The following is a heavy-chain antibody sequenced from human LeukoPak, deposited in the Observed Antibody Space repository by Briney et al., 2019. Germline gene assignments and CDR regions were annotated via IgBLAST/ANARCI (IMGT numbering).Heavy chain of an antibody. D-gene: IGHD4-11*01. Sequence: PSETLSLTCTVSGYSISSGYYWGWIRHPPGEGLDWIGRIYHSGSTYYNPSLKSRVTISVDPSKNQFSLKLSSVTAADTAVYYCARDLGSNYQAYFDYWGQGTLVTVSS. CDR1: GYSISSGYY. CDR2: IYHSGST. V-gene: IGHV4-38-2*02. CDR3: ARDLGSNYQAYFDY. J-gene: IGHJ4*02.